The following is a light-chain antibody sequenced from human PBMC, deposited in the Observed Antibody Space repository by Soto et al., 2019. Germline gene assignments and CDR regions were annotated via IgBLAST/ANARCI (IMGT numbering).Light chain of an antibody. CDR3: QQDYNTPLT. V-gene: IGKV4-1*01. Sequence: DIVMTQSPDSLAVSLGERATINCKSSQSVLYSSNNKNYLAWYQQKPRQPPKLLIYWASTRESGVPDRFSGSGSGTDFTLTISSLQAEDVAVYYCQQDYNTPLTFGGGTKVEIK. CDR1: QSVLYSSNNKNY. J-gene: IGKJ4*02. CDR2: WAS.